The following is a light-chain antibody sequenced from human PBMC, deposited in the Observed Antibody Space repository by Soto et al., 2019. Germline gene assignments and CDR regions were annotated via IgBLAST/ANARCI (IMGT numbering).Light chain of an antibody. J-gene: IGLJ1*01. CDR1: SSDVGAYNF. CDR2: NVY. V-gene: IGLV2-14*03. CDR3: SAYNVSRTYV. Sequence: QSVLTQPASVSGSPGQSITISCTGTSSDVGAYNFVSWHQQHPGKAPKLMIYNVYDRPSGISYRFSGSKSGNTASLTISGLQGEEEADYYCSAYNVSRTYVFGTGTKVTVL.